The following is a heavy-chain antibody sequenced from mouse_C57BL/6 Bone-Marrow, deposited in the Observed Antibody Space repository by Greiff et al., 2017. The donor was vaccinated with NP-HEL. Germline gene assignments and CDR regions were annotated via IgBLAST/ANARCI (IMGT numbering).Heavy chain of an antibody. V-gene: IGHV5-6*02. D-gene: IGHD1-3*01. CDR1: GFTFSSYG. CDR2: ISSGGSYT. J-gene: IGHJ3*01. CDR3: ARPEWRESWFAY. Sequence: EVKLVESGGDLVKPGGSLKLSCAASGFTFSSYGMSWVRQTPDKRLEWVATISSGGSYTYYPDSVKGRFTNSRDNAKNTLYLQMSSLKSEDTAMYYCARPEWRESWFAYWSQGTLVTVSA.